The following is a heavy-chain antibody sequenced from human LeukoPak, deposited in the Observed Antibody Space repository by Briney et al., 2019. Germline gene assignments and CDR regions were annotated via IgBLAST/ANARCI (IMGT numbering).Heavy chain of an antibody. J-gene: IGHJ4*02. CDR1: GGSISSTNW. CDR3: SRESGAFSPFGY. V-gene: IGHV4-4*02. CDR2: ISLSGLT. Sequence: SGTLSLTCGDPGGSISSTNWWSWVRQPPGQGLEWIGEISLSGLTNYNPSLRRRVTTSLDKSTKHLSLNLTSVTAAATAVYYCSRESGAFSPFGYWGQGTLVTVSS. D-gene: IGHD1-26*01.